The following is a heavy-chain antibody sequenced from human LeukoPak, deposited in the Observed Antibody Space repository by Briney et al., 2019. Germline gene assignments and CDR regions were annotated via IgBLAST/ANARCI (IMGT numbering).Heavy chain of an antibody. D-gene: IGHD2-21*02. CDR3: ARESTGEHIVVVTAIDAFDL. CDR2: IIPIFGTA. J-gene: IGHJ3*01. V-gene: IGHV1-69*13. Sequence: SVKVSCKASGGTFSSYAISWVRQAPGQGLEWMGGIIPIFGTANYAQKFQGRVTITADESTSTAYMELSSLRSEDTAVYYCARESTGEHIVVVTAIDAFDLWGQGTMVTVSS. CDR1: GGTFSSYA.